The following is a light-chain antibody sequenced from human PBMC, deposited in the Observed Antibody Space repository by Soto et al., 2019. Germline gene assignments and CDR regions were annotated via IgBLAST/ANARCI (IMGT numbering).Light chain of an antibody. CDR3: SSHTSSSTPYV. CDR2: DVT. CDR1: SSDVGGYNY. J-gene: IGLJ1*01. Sequence: QSALTQPASVSGSPGQSITISCTGTSSDVGGYNYVSWYQQHPVKAPKLMIYDVTNRPSGVSDRFSGSKSGNTASLTISGLQAEDEADYYCSSHTSSSTPYVSGTGTKVTV. V-gene: IGLV2-14*01.